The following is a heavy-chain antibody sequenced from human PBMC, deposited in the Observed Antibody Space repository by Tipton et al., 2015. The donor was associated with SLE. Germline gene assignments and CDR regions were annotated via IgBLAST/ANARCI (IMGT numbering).Heavy chain of an antibody. J-gene: IGHJ2*01. Sequence: GLVKPSETLSLTCTVSGGSITNTNYYWSWIRQPAGKELEWIGHTFTSGATNYNPSLKSRVTMSVDSSKNQFSLNMNSLTAADTAVYFCARHGDQLGIYWYFDLWGRGTLVTVSS. D-gene: IGHD7-27*01. V-gene: IGHV4-61*02. CDR1: GGSITNTNYY. CDR2: TFTSGAT. CDR3: ARHGDQLGIYWYFDL.